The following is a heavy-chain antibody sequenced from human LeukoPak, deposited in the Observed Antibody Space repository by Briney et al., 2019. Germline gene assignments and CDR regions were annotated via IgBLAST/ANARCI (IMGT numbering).Heavy chain of an antibody. CDR1: AGSISRGEYY. D-gene: IGHD2-15*01. V-gene: IGHV4-30-4*01. Sequence: SQTLSLTGTVSAGSISRGEYYWCWIRQPPGKCLEGIGYIYYSGSTYYNPSLKSRLTISVDTSKNQFSLKLSSVTAADTAVYYCARGGSHCSGGICYYFDSWGQGTLVTVSS. J-gene: IGHJ4*02. CDR2: IYYSGST. CDR3: ARGGSHCSGGICYYFDS.